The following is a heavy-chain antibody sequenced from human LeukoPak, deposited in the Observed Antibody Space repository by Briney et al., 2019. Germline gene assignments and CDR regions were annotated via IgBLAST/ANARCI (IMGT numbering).Heavy chain of an antibody. V-gene: IGHV4-31*03. CDR1: GASFSSGDQY. CDR2: IHPSGRL. Sequence: SETLSLTCTVSGASFSSGDQYWNWIRQSPGKGLEWIGSIHPSGRLYNNPSLESRVTISIDTSKNQFSLKLSSVTAADTAVDYCACITMVRGVIISAFDIWGQGTMVTVSS. D-gene: IGHD3-10*01. CDR3: ACITMVRGVIISAFDI. J-gene: IGHJ3*02.